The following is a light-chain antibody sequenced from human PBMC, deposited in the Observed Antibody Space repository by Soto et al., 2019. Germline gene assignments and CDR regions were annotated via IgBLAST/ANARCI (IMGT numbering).Light chain of an antibody. CDR2: EGS. CDR3: HSYAGSKSDV. CDR1: SSDVGSYTI. Sequence: ALTQPASMSGSPGQSITISCTGTSSDVGSYTIVSWYQQHPGKAPKLLIYEGSERPSGVSSRFSASESGNRASLTISGLQAEDEADYYCHSYAGSKSDVFGIGTKVTVL. V-gene: IGLV2-23*01. J-gene: IGLJ1*01.